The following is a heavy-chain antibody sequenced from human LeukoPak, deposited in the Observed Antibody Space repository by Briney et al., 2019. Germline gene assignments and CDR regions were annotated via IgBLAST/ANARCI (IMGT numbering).Heavy chain of an antibody. CDR2: IDYSGST. CDR1: GGSISSYY. CDR3: ARVGAKVYASDYYYYMDV. D-gene: IGHD2-8*01. J-gene: IGHJ6*03. V-gene: IGHV4-59*01. Sequence: SETLSLTWTVSGGSISSYYWSWIRQPPGKGLEWIGYIDYSGSTNYNPSLKSRVTISVETSNNQFSLKLSSVPAADPAVYYCARVGAKVYASDYYYYMDVWGKGTTVTVSS.